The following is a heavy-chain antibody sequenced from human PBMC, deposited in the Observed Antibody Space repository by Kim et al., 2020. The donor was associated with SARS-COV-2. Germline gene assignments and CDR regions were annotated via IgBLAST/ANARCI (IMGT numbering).Heavy chain of an antibody. D-gene: IGHD1-20*01. CDR3: AVENNRRFDY. CDR1: GGSISSGGYY. V-gene: IGHV4-31*03. CDR2: IYYSGST. Sequence: SETLSLTCTVSGGSISSGGYYWSWIRQHPGKGLEWIGYIYYSGSTYYNPSLKSRITISVDTSKNQFSLKLSSVTAADTAVYYCAVENNRRFDYWGQGTLVTVSS. J-gene: IGHJ4*02.